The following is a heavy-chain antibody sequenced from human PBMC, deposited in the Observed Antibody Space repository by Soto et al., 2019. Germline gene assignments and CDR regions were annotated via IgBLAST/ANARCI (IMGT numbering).Heavy chain of an antibody. CDR3: ARGRPDDYGDPDYFDY. D-gene: IGHD4-17*01. Sequence: QVQLQESGPGLVKPSQTLSLTCNVSGVSISSGGYYWSWIRQHPAKGLEWIGHIYYSGSTYYNPSLRSRVTLSVDTSKHQFSLKLSSVTAADTAVYYCARGRPDDYGDPDYFDYWGQGALVTVSS. CDR2: IYYSGST. J-gene: IGHJ4*02. CDR1: GVSISSGGYY. V-gene: IGHV4-31*03.